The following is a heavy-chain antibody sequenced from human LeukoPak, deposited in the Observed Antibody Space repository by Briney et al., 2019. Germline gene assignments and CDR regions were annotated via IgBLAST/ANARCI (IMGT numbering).Heavy chain of an antibody. V-gene: IGHV3-9*01. J-gene: IGHJ4*02. CDR1: GFTFDDYA. CDR2: ISWNSGSV. Sequence: NPGGSLRLSCAASGFTFDDYAMHWVRQAPGKGLEWVSGISWNSGSVGYADSVKGRFTISRDNAKNSLYLQMNSLRAEDTALYYCAKDFYYYDSSGVFDYWGQGTLVTVSS. D-gene: IGHD3-22*01. CDR3: AKDFYYYDSSGVFDY.